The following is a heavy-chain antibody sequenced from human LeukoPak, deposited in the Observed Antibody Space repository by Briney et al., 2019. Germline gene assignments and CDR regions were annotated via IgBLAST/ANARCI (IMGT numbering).Heavy chain of an antibody. CDR2: IYYSGST. Sequence: SQTLSLTCAVSGGSISSGGYSWSWIRQPPGKGLEWIGYIYYSGSTYYNPSLKSRVTISVDTSKNQFSLKLSSVTAADTAVYYCARAQHLYYYGSGVDDYWGQGTLVTVSS. D-gene: IGHD3-10*01. CDR3: ARAQHLYYYGSGVDDY. V-gene: IGHV4-30-4*07. J-gene: IGHJ4*02. CDR1: GGSISSGGYS.